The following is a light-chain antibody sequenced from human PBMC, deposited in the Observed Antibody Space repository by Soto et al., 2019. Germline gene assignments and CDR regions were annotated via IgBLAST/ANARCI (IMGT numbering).Light chain of an antibody. J-gene: IGKJ5*01. V-gene: IGKV3-20*01. CDR1: QSVSSY. CDR2: RAS. CDR3: QHYVGGSPIA. Sequence: EIVLTQSPGTLSLSPGERSTLSCSASQSVSSYLAWYQQKPGQAPRLLIFRASSRATGIPDRFSGSGSGTDFTLTISRLEPEDFALYYCQHYVGGSPIAFGQGTRLEIK.